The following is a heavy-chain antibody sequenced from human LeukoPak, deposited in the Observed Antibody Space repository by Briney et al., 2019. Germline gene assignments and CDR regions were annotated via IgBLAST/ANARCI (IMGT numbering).Heavy chain of an antibody. V-gene: IGHV3-7*03. Sequence: GGALRLSCEASGCSSISYLMSWGRQAPGKGGEWVANISQDGSERYYVESVKGRFTIFRDDAKNSLYLQMDSLRAEDTAVYYCARGAQWLAGRFDYWGQGTLVTVSS. CDR3: ARGAQWLAGRFDY. J-gene: IGHJ4*02. D-gene: IGHD6-19*01. CDR2: ISQDGSER. CDR1: GCSSISYL.